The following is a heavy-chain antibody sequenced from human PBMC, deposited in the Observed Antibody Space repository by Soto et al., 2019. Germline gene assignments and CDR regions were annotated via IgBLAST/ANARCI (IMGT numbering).Heavy chain of an antibody. Sequence: GGSLRISCXASRFTFSSYGMHWVLRSPFKGLEWVAVISYDGSNKYYADSVKGRFTISRDNSKNTLYLQMNSLRAEDTAVYYCAKDQTPLIVVVPAAIDYWGQGTLVTVSS. CDR2: ISYDGSNK. CDR1: RFTFSSYG. D-gene: IGHD2-2*01. J-gene: IGHJ4*02. CDR3: AKDQTPLIVVVPAAIDY. V-gene: IGHV3-30*18.